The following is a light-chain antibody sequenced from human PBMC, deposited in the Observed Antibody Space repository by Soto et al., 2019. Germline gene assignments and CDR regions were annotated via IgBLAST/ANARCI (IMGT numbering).Light chain of an antibody. CDR1: QTIRSD. Sequence: EIVMTQSPVTLSVSPGERATLSCRASQTIRSDLAWYQQKPGQAPRLLIYEASSRATGIPARFSGGGSGTVFTLTISRLEPEDFAVYYCQQRSNWPWTFGQGTKVDIK. CDR3: QQRSNWPWT. CDR2: EAS. J-gene: IGKJ1*01. V-gene: IGKV3-11*01.